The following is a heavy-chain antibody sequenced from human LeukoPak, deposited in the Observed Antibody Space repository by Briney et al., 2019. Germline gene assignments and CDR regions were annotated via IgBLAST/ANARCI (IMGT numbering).Heavy chain of an antibody. J-gene: IGHJ1*01. CDR2: INGDGSHI. CDR1: GFTFGSYW. Sequence: PGGSLRLSCAASGFTFGSYWMTWVRQTPGKGLECVSTINGDGSHIYYGDSVKGRFTISRDNTKNSVYLQMNSLRDEDTAIYYCVDPDVHWGQGTLVTVSS. V-gene: IGHV3-7*01. CDR3: VDPDVH. D-gene: IGHD1-14*01.